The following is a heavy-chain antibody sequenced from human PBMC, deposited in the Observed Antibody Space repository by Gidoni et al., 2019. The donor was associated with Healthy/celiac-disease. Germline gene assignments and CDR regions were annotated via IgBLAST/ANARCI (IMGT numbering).Heavy chain of an antibody. CDR3: AKDPPSGGGFWSGYYDDFDY. Sequence: EVQLLESGGGLVQPGGSLRLSCAASGFTFSSYAMRWVRQAPGKGLELVSAISGSGGSTYYADSVKGRFTISRDNSKNTLYLQMNSLRAEDTAVYYCAKDPPSGGGFWSGYYDDFDYWGQGTLVTVSS. J-gene: IGHJ4*02. CDR1: GFTFSSYA. V-gene: IGHV3-23*01. D-gene: IGHD3-3*01. CDR2: ISGSGGST.